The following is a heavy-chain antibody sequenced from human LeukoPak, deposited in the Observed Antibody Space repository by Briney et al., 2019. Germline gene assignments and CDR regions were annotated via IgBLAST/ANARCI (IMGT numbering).Heavy chain of an antibody. J-gene: IGHJ4*02. CDR3: TTDSPYYGLGY. V-gene: IGHV3-15*01. Sequence: PGGSLRLSCAASGVTFSNAWMSWGRQAPGKGLEWGGRIKSKTDGGTTDYAAPVKGRFTISRDDSKNTLYLQMNSLKTEDTAVYYCTTDSPYYGLGYWGQGTLVTVSS. CDR1: GVTFSNAW. D-gene: IGHD3-10*01. CDR2: IKSKTDGGTT.